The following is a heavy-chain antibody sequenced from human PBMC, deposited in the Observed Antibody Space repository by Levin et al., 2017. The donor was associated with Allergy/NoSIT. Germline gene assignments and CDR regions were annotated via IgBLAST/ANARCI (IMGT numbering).Heavy chain of an antibody. CDR2: IYSGGST. D-gene: IGHD3-10*01. CDR1: GFTVSSNY. J-gene: IGHJ4*02. CDR3: ASGARRYYFDY. Sequence: GGSLRLSCAASGFTVSSNYMSWVRQAPGKGLEWVSLIYSGGSTYHADSVKGRFTISRDNSKNTLYLQMNSLRAEDTALYYCASGARRYYFDYWGQGTLVTVSS. V-gene: IGHV3-66*01.